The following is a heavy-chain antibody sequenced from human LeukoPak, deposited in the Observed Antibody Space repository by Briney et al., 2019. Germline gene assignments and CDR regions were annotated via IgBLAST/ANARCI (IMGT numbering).Heavy chain of an antibody. CDR3: ARDERLLSFLK. Sequence: WGTLSLSCAASGFTFSSYGMSWVRQAPGKGLEWVSGITGSGGSTYYADSVKGRFTISRDNSKNTLYLQMDSLRAEDTAIYYCARDERLLSFLKWGQGTLVTVSS. V-gene: IGHV3-23*01. J-gene: IGHJ4*02. D-gene: IGHD3-3*01. CDR1: GFTFSSYG. CDR2: ITGSGGST.